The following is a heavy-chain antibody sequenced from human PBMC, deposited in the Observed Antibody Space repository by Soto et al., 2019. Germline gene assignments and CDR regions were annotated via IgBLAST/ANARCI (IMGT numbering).Heavy chain of an antibody. CDR1: GYTFTSYG. J-gene: IGHJ6*02. CDR2: ISGYSGNT. V-gene: IGHV1-18*04. D-gene: IGHD3-10*01. Sequence: QVQLVQSGAEVKKPGASVKVSCKASGYTFTSYGVSWVRQAPGQGLEWMGWISGYSGNTNYAQKLQGRVTMTTDTSTSTAYMELRSLRSDDTAVYYCARAGKYYYGSGSPYYDGMDVWGQGITVTVSS. CDR3: ARAGKYYYGSGSPYYDGMDV.